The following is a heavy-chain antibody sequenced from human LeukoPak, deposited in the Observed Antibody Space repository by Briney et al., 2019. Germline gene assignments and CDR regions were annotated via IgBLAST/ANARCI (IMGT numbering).Heavy chain of an antibody. D-gene: IGHD5-18*01. J-gene: IGHJ6*03. Sequence: PSETLSLTCTVSGGSISSYYWSWIRQPAGKGLEWIGRIYTSGSTNYNPSLKSRVTMSVDTSKNQISLKLSSVTAADTAVYYCARESVDTAMVDYYYYYMDVWGKGTTVTVSS. CDR3: ARESVDTAMVDYYYYYMDV. CDR2: IYTSGST. V-gene: IGHV4-4*07. CDR1: GGSISSYY.